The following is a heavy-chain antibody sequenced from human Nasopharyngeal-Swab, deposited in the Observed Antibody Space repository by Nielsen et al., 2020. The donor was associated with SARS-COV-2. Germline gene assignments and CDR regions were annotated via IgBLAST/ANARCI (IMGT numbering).Heavy chain of an antibody. V-gene: IGHV3-53*01. CDR3: ARVLDGYNGFDY. CDR2: IYPGGST. D-gene: IGHD5-24*01. CDR1: GLSVSSNY. J-gene: IGHJ4*02. Sequence: GESLKISCAASGLSVSSNYMSWVRQAPGKGLEWVSIIYPGGSTYYADSVKGRFTISRDSSWNMLYLQMNSLTAEDTAVYYCARVLDGYNGFDYWGQGTLVTVSS.